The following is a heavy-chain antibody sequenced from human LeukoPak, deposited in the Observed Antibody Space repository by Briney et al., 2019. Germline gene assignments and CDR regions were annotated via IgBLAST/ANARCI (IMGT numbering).Heavy chain of an antibody. CDR3: ARDRLGAGSFDI. V-gene: IGHV3-48*02. D-gene: IGHD7-27*01. Sequence: PGGSLRLSCAASGFTFSSYIMNWVRQAPGKGLEWISYIHSSSSSTYYADSVKGRFTISRDNAKNSLYLQMNSLRDEDTAVYYCARDRLGAGSFDIWGQGTVVTVSS. CDR1: GFTFSSYI. J-gene: IGHJ3*02. CDR2: IHSSSSST.